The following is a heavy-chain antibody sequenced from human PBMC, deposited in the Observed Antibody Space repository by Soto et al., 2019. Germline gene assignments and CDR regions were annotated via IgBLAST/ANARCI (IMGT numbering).Heavy chain of an antibody. CDR2: IYYSGST. V-gene: IGHV4-28*01. D-gene: IGHD6-13*01. J-gene: IGHJ4*02. Sequence: QVQLQESGPGLVKPSDTLSLTCAVSGYSISSSNWWGWIRQPPGKGLEWIGYIYYSGSTYYNPSLKSRVTMSVDTSKNQFALKLSSVTAVDTAVYYCAGRGIAAAGYYFDYWGQGTLVTVSS. CDR1: GYSISSSNW. CDR3: AGRGIAAAGYYFDY.